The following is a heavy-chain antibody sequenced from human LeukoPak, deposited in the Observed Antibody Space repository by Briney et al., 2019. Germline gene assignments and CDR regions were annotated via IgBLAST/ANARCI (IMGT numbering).Heavy chain of an antibody. CDR1: GFTFSSYG. D-gene: IGHD6-13*01. V-gene: IGHV3-23*01. CDR3: AKDQGAYSSSWYDY. CDR2: ISGSGDYT. J-gene: IGHJ4*02. Sequence: GGSLRLSCAASGFTFSSYGMSWVRQAPGKGLEWVSAISGSGDYTYYADSVKGRFTVSRDNSKSTLNLQINSLRAEDTALYYCAKDQGAYSSSWYDYWGQGTLVTVSS.